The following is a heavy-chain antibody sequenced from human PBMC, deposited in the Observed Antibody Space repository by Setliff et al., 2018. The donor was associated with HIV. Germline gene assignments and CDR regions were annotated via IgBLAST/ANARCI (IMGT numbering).Heavy chain of an antibody. CDR3: ARISELGMTLNQPYFDY. J-gene: IGHJ4*02. D-gene: IGHD1-20*01. Sequence: SETLSLTCSVPGDSITGAYYWSWIRQLPDKGLEWIGYIYYNGGTDYSPSLRNRAVISIDASKNQFSLKLSFVTAADTAMYYCARISELGMTLNQPYFDYWGQGTLVTVSS. CDR2: IYYNGGT. CDR1: GDSITGAYY. V-gene: IGHV4-31*03.